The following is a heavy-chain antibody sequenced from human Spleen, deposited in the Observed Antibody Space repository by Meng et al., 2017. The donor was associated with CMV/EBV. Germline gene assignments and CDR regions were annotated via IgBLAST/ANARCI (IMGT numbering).Heavy chain of an antibody. D-gene: IGHD6-19*01. CDR1: GFTFNNCG. V-gene: IGHV3-23*03. CDR3: AKDLGSGWYSGFEY. Sequence: GVLKISCVNSGFTFNNCGMNWVRQAPGKGLEWVSVIYNGVATTYYTDSVKGRFTISRDDSKNTLYLQMNSLRAEDTAVYYCAKDLGSGWYSGFEYWGQGTLVTVSS. J-gene: IGHJ4*02. CDR2: IYNGVATT.